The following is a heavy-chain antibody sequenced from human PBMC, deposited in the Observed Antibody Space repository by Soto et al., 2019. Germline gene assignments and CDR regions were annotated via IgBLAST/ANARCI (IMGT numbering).Heavy chain of an antibody. CDR1: GFTFTSYG. CDR2: ISYDGGLQ. Sequence: QAHLVESGGGVVQPGRSLRLSCAASGFTFTSYGMHWVRQAPGTRLEWVAVISYDGGLQHYADSVKGRFNISRDNSKNMVLLPMKNLGAEDTAGEYFCSDRGNRHASCPFSWGQGTLVSVSS. D-gene: IGHD3-10*01. J-gene: IGHJ5*01. CDR3: CSDRGNRHASCPFS. V-gene: IGHV3-30*03.